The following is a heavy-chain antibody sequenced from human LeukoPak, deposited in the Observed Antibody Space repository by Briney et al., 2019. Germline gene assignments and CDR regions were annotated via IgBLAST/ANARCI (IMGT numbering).Heavy chain of an antibody. CDR2: INPNSGDT. V-gene: IGHV1-2*02. D-gene: IGHD3-10*01. Sequence: ASVKVSRKASGYTFTGYYLHWVRQAPGQGLEWMGWINPNSGDTKYAQKFQGRVTMTRDTSSSYAYMELNSLTSDDTAVYYCARVPYYGSGSYPYYFDYWGHGTLVTVSS. J-gene: IGHJ4*01. CDR1: GYTFTGYY. CDR3: ARVPYYGSGSYPYYFDY.